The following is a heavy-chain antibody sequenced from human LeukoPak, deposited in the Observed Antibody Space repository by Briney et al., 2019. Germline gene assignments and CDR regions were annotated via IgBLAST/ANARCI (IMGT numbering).Heavy chain of an antibody. CDR3: AKDSASYGRFDY. J-gene: IGHJ4*02. CDR1: GFPFINYA. Sequence: GGSLRLSCAASGFPFINYAMSWVRQAPGKGLEWVSVISGSGSSTYYADSVKGRFTISRDDSKNTLYLQMNSLRAEDTAVYFCAKDSASYGRFDYWGQGTLVTVSS. D-gene: IGHD5-18*01. CDR2: ISGSGSST. V-gene: IGHV3-23*01.